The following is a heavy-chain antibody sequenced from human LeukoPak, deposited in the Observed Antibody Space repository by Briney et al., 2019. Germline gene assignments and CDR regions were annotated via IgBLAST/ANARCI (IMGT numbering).Heavy chain of an antibody. V-gene: IGHV3-48*03. D-gene: IGHD3-10*01. CDR3: ASTGGYGSGTYEYYYFGMDV. J-gene: IGHJ6*02. CDR1: GFTFSSYE. CDR2: ITSSGRII. Sequence: PGGSLRLSCAASGFTFSSYEMNWVRQAPGKGLEWVAYITSSGRIIYYADSVKGRFTISRDNAKNSLYLPMNSLRAEDTAVYYCASTGGYGSGTYEYYYFGMDVWGQGTTVTVSS.